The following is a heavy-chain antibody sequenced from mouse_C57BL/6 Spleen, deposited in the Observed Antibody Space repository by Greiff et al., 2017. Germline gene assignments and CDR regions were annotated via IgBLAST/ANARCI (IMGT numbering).Heavy chain of an antibody. CDR3: ARPVKIGYAMYY. Sequence: EVQRVESGGGLVKPGGSLTLSCAASGFTFSDYGMHWVRQAPEKGLEWVAYISSGSSTIYYADTVKGRFTIYRDNAKDTLFLQMTSLRSEDTAMYYCARPVKIGYAMYYWGQGTSVTVSS. CDR1: GFTFSDYG. J-gene: IGHJ4*01. D-gene: IGHD1-1*01. CDR2: ISSGSSTI. V-gene: IGHV5-17*01.